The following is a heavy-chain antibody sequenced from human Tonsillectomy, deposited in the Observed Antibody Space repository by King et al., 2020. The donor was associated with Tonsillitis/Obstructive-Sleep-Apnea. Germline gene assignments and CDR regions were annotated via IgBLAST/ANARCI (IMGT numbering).Heavy chain of an antibody. CDR3: ARDPYDSSGWYDY. V-gene: IGHV3-64*01. CDR2: ISSNGGST. Sequence: VQLVESGGGLVQPGGSLRLSCAASGFTFSSYAMHWVRQAPGKGLEYVSAISSNGGSTYYANSVKGRFTISRDNSKNTLYLQMGSLRAEDMAVYYCARDPYDSSGWYDYWGQGTLVTVSS. CDR1: GFTFSSYA. D-gene: IGHD6-19*01. J-gene: IGHJ4*02.